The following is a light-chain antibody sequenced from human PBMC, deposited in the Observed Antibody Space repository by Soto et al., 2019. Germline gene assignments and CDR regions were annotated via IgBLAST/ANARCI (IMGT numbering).Light chain of an antibody. CDR2: AAL. V-gene: IGKV3-20*01. CDR3: QQYGSSPS. CDR1: QSVTSNF. Sequence: EIVLTQSPGTLSLSPGERATLSCRASQSVTSNFLAWYQQKPGQAPRLLMYAALNRATCTQDRFSGSGSGTDFTLTISRQEPEDFGVYYCQQYGSSPSFGKGTKVEIK. J-gene: IGKJ1*01.